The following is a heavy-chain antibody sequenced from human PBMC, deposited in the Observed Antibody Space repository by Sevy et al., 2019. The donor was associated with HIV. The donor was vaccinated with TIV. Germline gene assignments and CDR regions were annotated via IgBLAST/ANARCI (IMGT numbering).Heavy chain of an antibody. CDR3: ASSRAITSPYYYGMDV. V-gene: IGHV1-2*02. CDR1: GYTFIGYY. D-gene: IGHD5-12*01. J-gene: IGHJ6*02. Sequence: ASVKVSCKASGYTFIGYYMHWVRQAPGQGLEYMGWIKPNSGGTNYTQKFQGRVTMTSDTSINTAYMQLSSLRSDDTAVYYCASSRAITSPYYYGMDVWGQGTTVTVSS. CDR2: IKPNSGGT.